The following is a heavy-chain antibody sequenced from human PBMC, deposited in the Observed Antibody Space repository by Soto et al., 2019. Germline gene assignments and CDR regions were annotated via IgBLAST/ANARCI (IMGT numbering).Heavy chain of an antibody. D-gene: IGHD3-3*01. J-gene: IGHJ6*02. Sequence: QVQLVQSGAEVKKPGSSVQVSCKASGGTFSTHAISWVRQAHGQGLEWLGGIIPTLGTPNYSQKFQGRVTVTANEYTSTAYKALSRLTSADTAVYCCSRAAFRSGYYGYYCGMDVWGQGTTV. CDR1: GGTFSTHA. CDR3: SRAAFRSGYYGYYCGMDV. V-gene: IGHV1-69*01. CDR2: IIPTLGTP.